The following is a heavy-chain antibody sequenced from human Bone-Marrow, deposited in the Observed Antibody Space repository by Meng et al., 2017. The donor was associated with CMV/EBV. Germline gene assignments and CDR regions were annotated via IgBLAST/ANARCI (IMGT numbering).Heavy chain of an antibody. CDR1: GFTFSSYA. Sequence: GGSLRLSCAASGFTFSSYAMHWVRQAPGKGLEWVAVISYDGSNKYYADSVKGRFTISRDNSKNTLYLQMNSLRAEDTAVYYCARDLYGGNSPTDDWGQGTLVTVSS. D-gene: IGHD4-23*01. CDR3: ARDLYGGNSPTDD. CDR2: ISYDGSNK. J-gene: IGHJ4*02. V-gene: IGHV3-30-3*01.